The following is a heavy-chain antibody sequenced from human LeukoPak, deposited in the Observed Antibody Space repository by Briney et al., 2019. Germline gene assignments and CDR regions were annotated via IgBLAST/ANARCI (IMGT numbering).Heavy chain of an antibody. CDR1: GYSFSSGYY. D-gene: IGHD2-2*01. J-gene: IGHJ5*02. V-gene: IGHV4-38-2*01. CDR3: ARRGYCSSTSCYEYWFDP. Sequence: PSETLSLTCAVSGYSFSSGYYWGWIRQPPGKGLEWIGSIYHSGSTYYNPSLKSRLTISVDTSKNQFSLKLSSVTATDTAVYYCARRGYCSSTSCYEYWFDPWGQGTLVTVSS. CDR2: IYHSGST.